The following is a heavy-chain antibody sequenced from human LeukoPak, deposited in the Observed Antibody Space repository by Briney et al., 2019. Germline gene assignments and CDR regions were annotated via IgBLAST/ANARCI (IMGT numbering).Heavy chain of an antibody. V-gene: IGHV3-23*01. CDR3: AKAQKQLWFSELAFDI. J-gene: IGHJ3*02. CDR1: GFTFSSYA. Sequence: GGSLRLSCAASGFTFSSYAMSWVRQAPGKGLEWVSAISGSGGSTYYADSVKGRFTISRDNSKNTLYLQMSSLRAEDTAVYYCAKAQKQLWFSELAFDIWGQGTMVTVSS. CDR2: ISGSGGST. D-gene: IGHD5-18*01.